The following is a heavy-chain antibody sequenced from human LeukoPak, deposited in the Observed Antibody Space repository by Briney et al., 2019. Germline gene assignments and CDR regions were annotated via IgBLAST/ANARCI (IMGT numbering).Heavy chain of an antibody. CDR1: GGSTSSFY. CDR2: IYYSGST. Sequence: SETLSLTCTVSGGSTSSFYWSWIRQPPGKGLEWIGSIYYSGSTYYNPSLKSRVTISVDTSKNQFALKLSSVTAADTAVYYCAHFRGGAFDFWGQGTMVTVSA. CDR3: AHFRGGAFDF. J-gene: IGHJ3*01. D-gene: IGHD3-16*01. V-gene: IGHV4-59*05.